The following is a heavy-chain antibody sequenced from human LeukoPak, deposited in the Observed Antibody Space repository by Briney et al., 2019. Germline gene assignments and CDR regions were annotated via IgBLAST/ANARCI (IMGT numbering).Heavy chain of an antibody. V-gene: IGHV1-18*01. CDR2: INPYNGNR. CDR1: GYRFITFG. J-gene: IGHJ4*02. D-gene: IGHD3-10*01. CDR3: ARFQASEFRGFDH. Sequence: ASVKVSCKASGYRFITFGINWVRQAPGQGLEWMGWINPYNGNRYYAKKFQDRFNMTTDTSTSTVYLELQTLTSDDTAIYYCARFQASEFRGFDHWGQGTLITVSS.